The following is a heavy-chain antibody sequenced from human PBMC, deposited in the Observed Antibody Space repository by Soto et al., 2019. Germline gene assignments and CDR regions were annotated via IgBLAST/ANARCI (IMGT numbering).Heavy chain of an antibody. CDR1: GGSVSSGSYY. Sequence: PSETLSLTCTVSGGSVSSGSYYWSWIRQPPGKGLEWIGSIYYSGSTYYNPSLKSRVTISVDTSKNQFSLKLSSVTAADTAVYYCASPKIAFYNWFDPWGQGTLVTVSS. V-gene: IGHV4-39*01. CDR3: ASPKIAFYNWFDP. J-gene: IGHJ5*02. D-gene: IGHD3-3*02. CDR2: IYYSGST.